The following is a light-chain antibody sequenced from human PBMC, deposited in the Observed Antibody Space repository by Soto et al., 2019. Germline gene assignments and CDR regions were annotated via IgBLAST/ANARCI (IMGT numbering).Light chain of an antibody. J-gene: IGKJ2*01. CDR1: QSVSSSY. Sequence: EIVLTQSPGTLSLSPGERATLSCSASQSVSSSYLAWYQQKPGKAPRLLIYGASSRATGIPDRFSGSGSGTDFTLTISRLEPEDFAVYYCQQYGSSPLYTFGQGTKLEIK. CDR3: QQYGSSPLYT. CDR2: GAS. V-gene: IGKV3-20*01.